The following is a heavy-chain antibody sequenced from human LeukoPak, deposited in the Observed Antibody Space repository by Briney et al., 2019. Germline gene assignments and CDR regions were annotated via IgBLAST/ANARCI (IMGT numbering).Heavy chain of an antibody. V-gene: IGHV1-69*06. Sequence: ASVKVSCKASGGTFSSYAISWVRQAPGQGLEWMGGIIPIFGTANYAQKFQGRVTITADRSTSTAYMELSSLRSEDTAVYYCARAGYYYDSSGYQHQFDYWGQGTLVTVSS. CDR2: IIPIFGTA. J-gene: IGHJ4*02. D-gene: IGHD3-22*01. CDR3: ARAGYYYDSSGYQHQFDY. CDR1: GGTFSSYA.